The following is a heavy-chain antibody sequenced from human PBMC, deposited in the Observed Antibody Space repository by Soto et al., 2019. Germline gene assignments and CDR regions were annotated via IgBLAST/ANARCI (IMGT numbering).Heavy chain of an antibody. CDR2: IDPSDSYT. Sequence: GESLKISCKGSGYSFTSYWISWVRQMPGKGLEWMGRIDPSDSYTNYSPSFQGHVTISADKSISTAYLQWSSLKASDTAMYYCASRESPYYAFWSGPASYGMDVWGQGTTVTVSS. J-gene: IGHJ6*02. CDR3: ASRESPYYAFWSGPASYGMDV. CDR1: GYSFTSYW. D-gene: IGHD3-3*01. V-gene: IGHV5-10-1*01.